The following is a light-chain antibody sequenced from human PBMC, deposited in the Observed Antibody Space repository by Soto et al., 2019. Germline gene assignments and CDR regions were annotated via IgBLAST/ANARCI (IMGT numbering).Light chain of an antibody. Sequence: EIVMTQSPATLSVSPGERATLSCRASQSVSSNLAWYQQKPGQAPRLLIYGASTRATGIPARFSGSGSGTEFTXTXSSXQXXDFAVYYCQQYNNWPLTFGQGTKVEIK. CDR3: QQYNNWPLT. CDR2: GAS. V-gene: IGKV3-15*01. J-gene: IGKJ1*01. CDR1: QSVSSN.